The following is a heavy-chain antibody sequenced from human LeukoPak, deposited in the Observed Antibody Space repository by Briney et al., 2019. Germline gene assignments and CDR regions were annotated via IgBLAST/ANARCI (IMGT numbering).Heavy chain of an antibody. CDR3: ATLVGARLPDY. Sequence: PGGSLRLSCAASGFTFSSYAMSWVRQTPGMGLEWVSATSDSGRSTFYADSVKGRFTISRDNSKNTLYLQMHSLRADDTAVYYCATLVGARLPDYWGQGTLVTVSS. CDR2: TSDSGRST. D-gene: IGHD1-26*01. V-gene: IGHV3-23*01. CDR1: GFTFSSYA. J-gene: IGHJ4*02.